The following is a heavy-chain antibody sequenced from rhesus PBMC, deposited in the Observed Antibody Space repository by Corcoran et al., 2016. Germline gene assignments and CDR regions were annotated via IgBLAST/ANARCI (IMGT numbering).Heavy chain of an antibody. CDR1: GYTFTTFY. V-gene: IGHV1-180*01. D-gene: IGHD5-42*01. CDR3: AREGTRRGNRFDV. CDR2: NCPYSGKK. Sequence: QVQLVQSGAEIKQPGASVKLSCKTSGYTFTTFYIQWVRQAPGQGLEWIGLNCPYSGKKDYAQSFKGGVTITTATPTSTGYMERTSLASEDTAVYYCAREGTRRGNRFDVWGPGVLVAVSS. J-gene: IGHJ5-1*01.